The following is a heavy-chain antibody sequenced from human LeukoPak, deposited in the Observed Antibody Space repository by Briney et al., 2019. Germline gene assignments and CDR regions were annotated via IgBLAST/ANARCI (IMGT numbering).Heavy chain of an antibody. Sequence: ASVKVSCKASGYTFTSYALNWVRQAPGQGLEWMGWINPNTGNPTYAQGFTGRFVLSLATSVSTAYLQISSLQAEDTAVYYCARAYQPLGGLSFPDYWGQGTLVTVTS. V-gene: IGHV7-4-1*02. CDR2: INPNTGNP. CDR3: ARAYQPLGGLSFPDY. J-gene: IGHJ4*02. D-gene: IGHD3-16*02. CDR1: GYTFTSYA.